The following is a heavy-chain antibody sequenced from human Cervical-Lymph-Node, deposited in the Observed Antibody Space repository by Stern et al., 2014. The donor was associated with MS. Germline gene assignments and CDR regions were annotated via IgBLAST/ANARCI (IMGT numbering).Heavy chain of an antibody. CDR1: GGIFISST. J-gene: IGHJ4*02. Sequence: QVQLVQSGAELKKPGSSVQVSCTTSGGIFISSTITWVRQVPGQGLEWMGDISPGLDSVDYAQEFQGRFTLTEADSTNTVYMELTSLQSGDTAMYYCARDGFDSGSALAFWGQGTLVTVSS. V-gene: IGHV1-69*16. D-gene: IGHD6-19*01. CDR2: ISPGLDSV. CDR3: ARDGFDSGSALAF.